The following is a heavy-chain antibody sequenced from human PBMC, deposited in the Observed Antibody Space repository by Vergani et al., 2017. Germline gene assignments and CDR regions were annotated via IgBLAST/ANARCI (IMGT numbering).Heavy chain of an antibody. D-gene: IGHD1-1*01. V-gene: IGHV3-30*01. CDR1: GFTFSSYA. CDR2: ISYDGSNK. J-gene: IGHJ6*02. CDR3: ARTSTTGTTYYYYGMDV. Sequence: QVQLVESGGGVVQPGRSLRLSCAASGFTFSSYAMHWVRQAPGKGLEWVAVISYDGSNKYYADSVKGRFTISRDNSKNKLYLQMNSLRAEDTAVYYCARTSTTGTTYYYYGMDVWGQGTTVTVSS.